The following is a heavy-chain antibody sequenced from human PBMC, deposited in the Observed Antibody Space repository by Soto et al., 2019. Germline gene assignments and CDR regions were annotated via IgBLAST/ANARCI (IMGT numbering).Heavy chain of an antibody. D-gene: IGHD2-15*01. Sequence: EVQLVESGGGLIQPGTSLRLSCAASGFTFSNFWMHWVRQAPGKGLVWVARINSDGSSTSYADSVKGRFTISRDNAKNTLYVKMNSLRAEYTAVYYCARDLRYCSGGTCYLYYYGMDVWGPGTTVTVSS. CDR3: ARDLRYCSGGTCYLYYYGMDV. V-gene: IGHV3-74*01. CDR2: INSDGSST. CDR1: GFTFSNFW. J-gene: IGHJ6*02.